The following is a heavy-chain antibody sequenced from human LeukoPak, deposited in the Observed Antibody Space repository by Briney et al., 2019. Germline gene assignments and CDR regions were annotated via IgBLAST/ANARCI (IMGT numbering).Heavy chain of an antibody. CDR2: ISANAAGT. V-gene: IGHV3-23*01. CDR1: GFTFSNYA. CDR3: AKDSGNSGWYVDN. Sequence: GGSLRLSCAASGFTFSNYAMRWFRQAPGKGLEWVSSISANAAGTYYADSVKGRFTISRDNSKNTVYLQMNSLRGEGTAVYYCAKDSGNSGWYVDNWGQGTLVTVSS. D-gene: IGHD6-19*01. J-gene: IGHJ4*02.